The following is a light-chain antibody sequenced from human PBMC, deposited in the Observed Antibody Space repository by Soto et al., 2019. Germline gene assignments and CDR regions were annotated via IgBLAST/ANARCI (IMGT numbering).Light chain of an antibody. CDR2: GAS. CDR1: QSVSRS. V-gene: IGKV3-15*01. J-gene: IGKJ5*01. CDR3: QQYNNWPIT. Sequence: EIVMTQFPPTLSVSPGERATLSCRASQSVSRSLSWYQQKPGQAPRLLIYGASTRATGIPARFSGSGSGTEFTLTISSLQSEDFAVYYCQQYNNWPITFGQGTRLEI.